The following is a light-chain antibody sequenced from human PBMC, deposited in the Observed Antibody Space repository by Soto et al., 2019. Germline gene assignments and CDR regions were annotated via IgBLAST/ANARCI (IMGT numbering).Light chain of an antibody. CDR1: SSNFGNNF. Sequence: QSVLTQPPSVSVAPGQKVTISCSGSSSNFGNNFVSYFQKFPGTAPKLLIYDSNERPSGIPDRFSGSKSGTSATLGITGLQTGDEADYYCGTWDSSLSAGVFGTGTKVTVL. CDR3: GTWDSSLSAGV. CDR2: DSN. J-gene: IGLJ1*01. V-gene: IGLV1-51*01.